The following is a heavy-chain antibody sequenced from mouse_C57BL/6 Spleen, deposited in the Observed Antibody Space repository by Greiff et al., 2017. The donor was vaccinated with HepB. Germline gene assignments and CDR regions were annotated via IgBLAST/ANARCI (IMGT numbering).Heavy chain of an antibody. CDR2: INPNNGGT. J-gene: IGHJ1*03. CDR3: ARPKYYGSSYDWYFDV. CDR1: GYTFTDYN. Sequence: VQLQQSGPELVKPGASVKIPCKASGYTFTDYNMDWVKQSHGKSLEWIGDINPNNGGTIYNQKFKGKVTLTVDKSSSTAYMELRSLTSEDTAVYYCARPKYYGSSYDWYFDVWGTGTTVTVSS. D-gene: IGHD1-1*01. V-gene: IGHV1-18*01.